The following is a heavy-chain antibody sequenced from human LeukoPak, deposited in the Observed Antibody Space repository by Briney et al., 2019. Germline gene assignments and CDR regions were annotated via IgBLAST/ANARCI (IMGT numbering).Heavy chain of an antibody. Sequence: GATVKVSCKASGGTFSSYAISWVRQAPGQGLEWMGWINPNSGGTNYAQKFQGRVTMTRDTSISTAYMELSRLRSDDTAVYYCARGKQQLDRNDAFDIWGQGTMVTVSS. J-gene: IGHJ3*02. CDR1: GGTFSSYA. D-gene: IGHD6-13*01. CDR2: INPNSGGT. CDR3: ARGKQQLDRNDAFDI. V-gene: IGHV1-2*02.